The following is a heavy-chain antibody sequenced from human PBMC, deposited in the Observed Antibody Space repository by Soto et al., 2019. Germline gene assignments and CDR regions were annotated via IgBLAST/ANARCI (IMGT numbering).Heavy chain of an antibody. CDR1: GFTFSDYY. J-gene: IGHJ4*02. CDR2: ISSSGTTV. Sequence: QVQLVESGGNLVKPGGSLRLSCAASGFTFSDYYMGWIRQAPGKGLEWVSYISSSGTTVYYADSVKGRFTISRDNAKTSLYLQMNSLRAEDAAVYYCALAGYSTTWYAVTPLSAGHFWGQGTLVTVSS. V-gene: IGHV3-11*01. D-gene: IGHD2-2*01. CDR3: ALAGYSTTWYAVTPLSAGHF.